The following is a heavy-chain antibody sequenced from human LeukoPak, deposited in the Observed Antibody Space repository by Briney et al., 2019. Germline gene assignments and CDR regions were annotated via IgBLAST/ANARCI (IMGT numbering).Heavy chain of an antibody. CDR1: SGSISSYY. J-gene: IGHJ4*02. CDR3: ARLKKTYYYDSSGYSTFDY. CDR2: IYYSGST. Sequence: PSGTLSLTCTVSSGSISSYYWSWIRQPPGKGLEWIGYIYYSGSTNYNPSLKSRVTISVDTSKNQFSLKLSSVTAADTAVYYCARLKKTYYYDSSGYSTFDYWGQGTLVTVSS. V-gene: IGHV4-59*08. D-gene: IGHD3-22*01.